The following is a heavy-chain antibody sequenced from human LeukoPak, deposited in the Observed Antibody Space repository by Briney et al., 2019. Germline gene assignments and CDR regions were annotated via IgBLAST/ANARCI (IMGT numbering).Heavy chain of an antibody. V-gene: IGHV3-23*01. J-gene: IGHJ4*02. CDR3: AKDGGLWVSAHWGDS. D-gene: IGHD7-27*01. Sequence: GGSLRLSCAASGFTCSSYTMSWVRQAPGKGLAWVSTITASDGNTYYADSVKGRFTVSRDNSKTTLFLQMNSLRAEDTAVYYCAKDGGLWVSAHWGDSWGRGTLVTVSS. CDR1: GFTCSSYT. CDR2: ITASDGNT.